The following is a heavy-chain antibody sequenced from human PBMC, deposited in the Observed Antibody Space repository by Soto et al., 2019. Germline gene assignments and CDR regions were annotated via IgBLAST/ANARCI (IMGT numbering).Heavy chain of an antibody. Sequence: PGGSLRLSFAASGFTFSSYGMHWVRQAPGKGLEWVAVIWYDGSNKYYADSVKGRFTISRDNSKNTLYLQMNSLRAEDTAVYYCASAHCSSTSCYPYYFDYWGQGTLVTVSS. D-gene: IGHD2-2*01. CDR3: ASAHCSSTSCYPYYFDY. CDR1: GFTFSSYG. CDR2: IWYDGSNK. J-gene: IGHJ4*02. V-gene: IGHV3-33*01.